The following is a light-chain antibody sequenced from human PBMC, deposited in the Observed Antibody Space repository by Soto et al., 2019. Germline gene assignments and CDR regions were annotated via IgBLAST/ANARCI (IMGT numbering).Light chain of an antibody. Sequence: DIQLTQSPSFLSASVGDRVTITCRASQGISSYLAWYQQKPGKAPNLLIYGASNLQSGVPSRFSGSGSGTDFTLTISSLQPEDFATYYCQQTYTSRPWTFGRGTKVDIK. V-gene: IGKV1-39*01. CDR3: QQTYTSRPWT. J-gene: IGKJ1*01. CDR1: QGISSY. CDR2: GAS.